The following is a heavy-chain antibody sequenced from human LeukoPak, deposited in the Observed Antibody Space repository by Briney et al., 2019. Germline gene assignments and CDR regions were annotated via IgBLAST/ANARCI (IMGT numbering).Heavy chain of an antibody. CDR1: GYTFTAYY. CDR2: INPISGGT. Sequence: ASVKVSCKASGYTFTAYYMHWVRQAPGQGLEWMRWINPISGGTNYAQKFQGRVTMTRDTSITTAYMELSSLRSDDTAVYYCARSQVTMIVVVGQGLDYWGQGTLVTVSS. V-gene: IGHV1-2*02. D-gene: IGHD3-22*01. J-gene: IGHJ4*02. CDR3: ARSQVTMIVVVGQGLDY.